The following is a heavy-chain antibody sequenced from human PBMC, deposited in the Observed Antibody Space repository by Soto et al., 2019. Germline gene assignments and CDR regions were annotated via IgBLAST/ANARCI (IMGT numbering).Heavy chain of an antibody. J-gene: IGHJ4*02. CDR1: GFTFSSYS. D-gene: IGHD3-22*01. CDR2: ISSSSSYT. V-gene: IGHV3-21*01. Sequence: GGSLRLSCAASGFTFSSYSMNWVRQAPGKGLEWVSSISSSSSYTYYADSVKGRFTISRDNAKNSLYLQMNSLRAEDTAVYYYARMYYYDVPDRWGQGTLVTVSS. CDR3: ARMYYYDVPDR.